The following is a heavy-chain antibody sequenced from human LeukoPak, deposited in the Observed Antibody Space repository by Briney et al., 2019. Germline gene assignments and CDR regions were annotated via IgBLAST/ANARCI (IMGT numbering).Heavy chain of an antibody. CDR3: ARAQPYYDFWSGYLGPPDY. J-gene: IGHJ4*02. D-gene: IGHD3-3*01. Sequence: ASVKVSCKASGYTFTSYGISWVRQAPGQGLEWMGWISAYNGNTNYAQKLQGRVTMTPDTATSTAYMELRSLRSDDTAVYYCARAQPYYDFWSGYLGPPDYWGQGTLVTVSS. V-gene: IGHV1-18*01. CDR2: ISAYNGNT. CDR1: GYTFTSYG.